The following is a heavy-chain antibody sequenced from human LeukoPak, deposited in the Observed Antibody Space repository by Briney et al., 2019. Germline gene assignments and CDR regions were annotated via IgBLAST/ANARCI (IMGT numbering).Heavy chain of an antibody. Sequence: SSETLSLTCTVSGYSISSGYYWGWIRQPPGKGLEWIGSIYHSGSTYYNPSLKSRVTISVDTSKNQFSLKPSSVTAADTAVYYCARERVTEGVITSYYFDYWGQGTLVTVSS. CDR3: ARERVTEGVITSYYFDY. V-gene: IGHV4-38-2*02. CDR1: GYSISSGYY. D-gene: IGHD3-22*01. CDR2: IYHSGST. J-gene: IGHJ4*02.